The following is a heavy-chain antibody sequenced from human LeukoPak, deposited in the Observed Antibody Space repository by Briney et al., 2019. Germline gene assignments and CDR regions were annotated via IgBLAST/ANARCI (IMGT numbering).Heavy chain of an antibody. CDR1: GLTVTNNY. CDR2: LYSNGDT. J-gene: IGHJ4*02. D-gene: IGHD4-17*01. V-gene: IGHV3-66*01. CDR3: TYGDYPLTY. Sequence: GGSLRLSCAASGLTVTNNYWHWVRQPPGKGPEWISLLYSNGDTKYADSVKGRFTFSRDNSKNTLYLQMNGLRAEDTAVYYCTYGDYPLTYWGQGILVSVSS.